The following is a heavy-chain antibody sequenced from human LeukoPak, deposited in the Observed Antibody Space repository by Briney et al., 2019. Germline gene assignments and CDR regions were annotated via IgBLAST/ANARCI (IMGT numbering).Heavy chain of an antibody. D-gene: IGHD6-6*01. J-gene: IGHJ4*02. V-gene: IGHV4-59*01. CDR2: IYYSGST. CDR1: GGSISSYY. Sequence: SETLSLTCTVSGGSISSYYWSWIRQPPGKGLEWIGSIYYSGSTNYNPSLKSRVTISVDTSKNQFSLKLSSVTAADTAVYYCARGIGSSPPQAFDYWGQGTLVTVSS. CDR3: ARGIGSSPPQAFDY.